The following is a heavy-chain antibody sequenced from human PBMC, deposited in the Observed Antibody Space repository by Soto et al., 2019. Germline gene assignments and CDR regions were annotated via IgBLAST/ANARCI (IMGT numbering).Heavy chain of an antibody. CDR3: ARGGFGELLCDY. Sequence: ASVKVSCKASGYTFTSYGISWVRQAPGQGLEWMGWIRTYNGHTNYAQKFQGRVTMTTDTSTSTAYMELRSLRSDDTAVYYCARGGFGELLCDYWGQGTLVTVSS. CDR1: GYTFTSYG. J-gene: IGHJ4*02. CDR2: IRTYNGHT. V-gene: IGHV1-18*01. D-gene: IGHD3-10*01.